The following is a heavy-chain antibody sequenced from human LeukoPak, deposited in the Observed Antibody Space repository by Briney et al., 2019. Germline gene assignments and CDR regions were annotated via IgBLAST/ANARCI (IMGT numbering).Heavy chain of an antibody. Sequence: GGSLRLSCAASGFTFSSYAMHWVRQAPGKGLEWVAVISYDGSNKYYADSVKGRFTISRDNSKNTLYLQMNSLRAEDTAVYYCARESLETYYYDSSGYSPLGHWGQGTLVTVSS. CDR2: ISYDGSNK. CDR1: GFTFSSYA. J-gene: IGHJ4*02. CDR3: ARESLETYYYDSSGYSPLGH. V-gene: IGHV3-30-3*01. D-gene: IGHD3-22*01.